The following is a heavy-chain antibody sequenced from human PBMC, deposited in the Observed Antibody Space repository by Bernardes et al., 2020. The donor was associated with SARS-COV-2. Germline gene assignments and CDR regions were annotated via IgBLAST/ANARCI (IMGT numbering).Heavy chain of an antibody. CDR2: ISAYNGNT. J-gene: IGHJ6*02. CDR1: GSTFTSYG. V-gene: IGHV1-18*04. D-gene: IGHD3-3*01. Sequence: SFPASGSTFTSYGISWVRQAPGQGLEWMGWISAYNGNTNYAQKLQGRVTMTTDTSTSTAYMELRSLRSDDTAVYYCARGDYTIFGVDRYYYGMDVWGQGTTVTVSS. CDR3: ARGDYTIFGVDRYYYGMDV.